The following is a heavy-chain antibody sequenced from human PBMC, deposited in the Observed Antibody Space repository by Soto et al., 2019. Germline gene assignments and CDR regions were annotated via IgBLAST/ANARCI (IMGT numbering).Heavy chain of an antibody. CDR2: ISSSSSYI. V-gene: IGHV3-21*01. Sequence: GGSLRLSCAASGFPFSSYSMNWVRQAPGKGLEWVSSISSSSSYIYYADSVKGRFTISRDNAKNSLYLQMNSLRAEDTAVYYCARALLWFGELLPQGYYGMDVWGQGTTVTVSS. J-gene: IGHJ6*02. D-gene: IGHD3-10*01. CDR3: ARALLWFGELLPQGYYGMDV. CDR1: GFPFSSYS.